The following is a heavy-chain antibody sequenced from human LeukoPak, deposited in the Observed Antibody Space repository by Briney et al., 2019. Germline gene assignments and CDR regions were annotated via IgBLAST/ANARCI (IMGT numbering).Heavy chain of an antibody. CDR1: GYTFTNYG. CDR2: ISAYNGNT. J-gene: IGHJ4*02. D-gene: IGHD3-10*01. Sequence: GASVKVSCKTSGYTFTNYGISWVRQAPGQGLEWMGWISAYNGNTNYPQKFQARVTMTTDTSTSIAYIELRSLRYDDTAVYFCGRSFGNYYGSGTPPLYFDHWGQGTLVIVSS. V-gene: IGHV1-18*01. CDR3: GRSFGNYYGSGTPPLYFDH.